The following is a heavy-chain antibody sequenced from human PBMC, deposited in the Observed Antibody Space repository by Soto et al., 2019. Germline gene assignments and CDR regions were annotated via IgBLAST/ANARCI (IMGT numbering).Heavy chain of an antibody. CDR1: GGTFSSYA. D-gene: IGHD2-2*01. CDR2: IIPIFGTA. Sequence: QVQLVQSGAEVKKPGSSVKVSCKASGGTFSSYAISWVRQAPGQGLEWMGGIIPIFGTANYAQKFQGRVTITADESTSTAYMELSSLRSEDTAVYYCARNLRYCSSTGCPRPLDYWGQGTLVTVSS. V-gene: IGHV1-69*01. CDR3: ARNLRYCSSTGCPRPLDY. J-gene: IGHJ4*02.